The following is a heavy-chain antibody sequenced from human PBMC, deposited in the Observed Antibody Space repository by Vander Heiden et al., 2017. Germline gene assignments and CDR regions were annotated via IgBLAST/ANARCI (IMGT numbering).Heavy chain of an antibody. CDR3: AREGAISTSQPSHKTIYGMDV. V-gene: IGHV3-30-3*01. CDR1: GCTFSSYA. CDR2: ISYDGSNK. J-gene: IGHJ6*02. Sequence: QVQLVESGGGVVQPGRSLRLSCAASGCTFSSYAMQWVRQAPGKGLEWVAVISYDGSNKYYADSVKGRFTISRDNSKNTLYLQMNSLRAEDTAVYYCAREGAISTSQPSHKTIYGMDVWGQGTTVTVSS. D-gene: IGHD3-9*01.